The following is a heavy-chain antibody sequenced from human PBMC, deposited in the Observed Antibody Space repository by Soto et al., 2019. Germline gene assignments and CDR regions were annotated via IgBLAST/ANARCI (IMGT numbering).Heavy chain of an antibody. V-gene: IGHV1-3*01. CDR2: INAGNGNT. CDR1: GYTFTSYA. Sequence: ASVKVSCKASGYTFTSYAMHWVRQAPGQRLEWMGWINAGNGNTNYAQKLQGRVTMTTDTSTSTAYMELRSLRSDDTAVYYCAREFPPSDYWGQGPLVPVSS. J-gene: IGHJ4*02. CDR3: AREFPPSDY. D-gene: IGHD2-21*01.